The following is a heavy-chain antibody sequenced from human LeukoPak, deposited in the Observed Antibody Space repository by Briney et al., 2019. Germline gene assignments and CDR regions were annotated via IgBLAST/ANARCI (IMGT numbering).Heavy chain of an antibody. Sequence: GGSLRLSCAASGFTFSSYGMHWVRQAPSKGLEWVAFIRYDGSNKYYADSVKGRFTISRDNSRNTLYLQMNSLRAEGRAVYYCAKDWGGVTYLFDYGGQGTLVTVSS. V-gene: IGHV3-30*02. J-gene: IGHJ4*02. CDR2: IRYDGSNK. D-gene: IGHD2-21*02. CDR3: AKDWGGVTYLFDY. CDR1: GFTFSSYG.